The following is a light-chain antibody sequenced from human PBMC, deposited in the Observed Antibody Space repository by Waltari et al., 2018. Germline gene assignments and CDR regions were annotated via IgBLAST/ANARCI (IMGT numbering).Light chain of an antibody. CDR1: SRDVGAYDH. J-gene: IGLJ2*01. CDR3: RSQTTHKGVV. V-gene: IGLV2-14*03. Sequence: QSALTQPASVSGSPGQSITISCTGSSRDVGAYDHVLWYQQHPGKAPKVALFDVTARPYGDSDRFTGSKSGNAASLTISGLQAEDEADYYRRSQTTHKGVVFGGGTKVTVL. CDR2: DVT.